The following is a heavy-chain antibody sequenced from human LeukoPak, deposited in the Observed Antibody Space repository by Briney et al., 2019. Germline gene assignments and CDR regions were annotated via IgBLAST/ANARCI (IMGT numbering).Heavy chain of an antibody. CDR3: ARDKLLMVYAIPYYYYGMDV. CDR1: GFTFSSYA. CDR2: ISYDGSNK. Sequence: PGRSLRLSCAASGFTFSSYAMHWVRQAPGKGLEWVAVISYDGSNKYYADSVKGRFTISRDNSKNTLYLQMNSLRAEDTAVCYCARDKLLMVYAIPYYYYGMDVWGQGTTVTVSS. D-gene: IGHD2-8*01. J-gene: IGHJ6*02. V-gene: IGHV3-30-3*01.